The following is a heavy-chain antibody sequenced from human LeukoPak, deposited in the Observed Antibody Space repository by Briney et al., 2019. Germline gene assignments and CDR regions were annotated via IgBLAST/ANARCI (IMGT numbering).Heavy chain of an antibody. J-gene: IGHJ4*02. CDR2: IKEDGSEK. V-gene: IGHV3-7*01. D-gene: IGHD3-9*01. CDR3: ATHGYSELRYFDWSTNE. CDR1: GFTFSSHW. Sequence: GGSLRLSCVVSGFTFSSHWMSWVRQAPGKGLEWVANIKEDGSEKYYVDSVKGRFTISRDNAKKSLNLQMDSLRAEDTAVYYCATHGYSELRYFDWSTNEWGQGTLVTVSS.